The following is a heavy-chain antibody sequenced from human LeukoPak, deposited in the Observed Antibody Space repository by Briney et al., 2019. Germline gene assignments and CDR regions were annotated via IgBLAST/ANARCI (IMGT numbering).Heavy chain of an antibody. CDR1: GFTFSSYE. D-gene: IGHD2-15*01. J-gene: IGHJ5*02. CDR3: ARVRSHRSLNWFDP. V-gene: IGHV3-48*03. CDR2: ISSSGSTI. Sequence: PGGSLRLSCAASGFTFSSYEMNWVRQAPGKGLEWVSYISSSGSTIYYADSVKGRFTISRDNAKNSLYLQMNSLRAEDTAVYYCARVRSHRSLNWFDPWGQGTLVTVSS.